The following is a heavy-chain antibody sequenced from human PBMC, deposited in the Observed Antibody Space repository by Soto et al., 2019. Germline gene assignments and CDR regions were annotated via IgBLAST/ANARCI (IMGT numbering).Heavy chain of an antibody. D-gene: IGHD3-10*01. CDR3: AKDNGNYGSGSFSH. CDR1: GFIFGTNA. V-gene: IGHV3-23*01. CDR2: ISGNGDSS. Sequence: EVRLLESGGGLVQPGGSLRLSCAGSGFIFGTNAMSWVRQAPGKGLEWVSTISGNGDSSDYPDSVKGRFTISRDYSKTTVFLQMNSLRAEDTAVYFCAKDNGNYGSGSFSHWGQGTLVTVSS. J-gene: IGHJ4*02.